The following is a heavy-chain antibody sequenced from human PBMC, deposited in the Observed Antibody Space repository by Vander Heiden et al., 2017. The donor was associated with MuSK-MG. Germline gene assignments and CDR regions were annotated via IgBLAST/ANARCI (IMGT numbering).Heavy chain of an antibody. J-gene: IGHJ3*01. D-gene: IGHD2-21*01. CDR1: DYTFSGYF. Sequence: QVQLVQAGAEVEKPGGSVKVACKASDYTFSGYFVYGVRQAPGHSLEWMGCVNPNSDATNYAQQFQGRVTMTRDTTTSTAYMELSSLRSDDTAVYYCARDLTAYRGRLDTWTGVFDLWGQGTKVTVSS. CDR2: VNPNSDAT. V-gene: IGHV1-2*02. CDR3: ARDLTAYRGRLDTWTGVFDL.